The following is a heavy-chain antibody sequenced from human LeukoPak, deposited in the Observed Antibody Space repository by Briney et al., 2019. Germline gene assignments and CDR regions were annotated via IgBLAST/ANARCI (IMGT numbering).Heavy chain of an antibody. CDR1: GDSITSFY. Sequence: KTSETLSLTCTVSGDSITSFYWNWVRQSPEKGLEWIGYIHHTGKNHYNPSLKSRITMSVDTSRSQFFLKLSSVTAADTAVYHCAKWHERLLAFDSWGQGVLVTVS. CDR2: IHHTGKN. V-gene: IGHV4-59*01. CDR3: AKWHERLLAFDS. D-gene: IGHD1-1*01. J-gene: IGHJ4*02.